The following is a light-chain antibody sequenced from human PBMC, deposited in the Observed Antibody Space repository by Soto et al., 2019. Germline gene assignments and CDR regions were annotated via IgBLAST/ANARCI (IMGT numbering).Light chain of an antibody. V-gene: IGKV3-20*01. J-gene: IGKJ3*01. Sequence: EIVGTHYADNLAFFRVSSDHLSCRSSQSVRSRYLAWYQQKPGQAPRLLIYGTSSRATGIPDRFSGSGSGTDFTLTINRLEPEDFAVYYCQQYGSSRGTFGPGTKVDIK. CDR3: QQYGSSRGT. CDR2: GTS. CDR1: QSVRSRY.